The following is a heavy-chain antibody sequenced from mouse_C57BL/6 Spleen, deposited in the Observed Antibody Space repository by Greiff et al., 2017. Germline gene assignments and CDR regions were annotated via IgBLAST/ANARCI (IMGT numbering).Heavy chain of an antibody. CDR1: GYAFTNYL. J-gene: IGHJ2*01. CDR3: ARDVRGYFGC. Sequence: QVQLQQSGAELVRPGTSVKVSCKASGYAFTNYLIEWVKQRPGQGLEWIGVINPGSGGTNYNEKFKGKATLTADKSSSTAYMQLSSLTSEDSAVYFCARDVRGYFGCWGQGATLTVA. D-gene: IGHD3-3*01. CDR2: INPGSGGT. V-gene: IGHV1-54*01.